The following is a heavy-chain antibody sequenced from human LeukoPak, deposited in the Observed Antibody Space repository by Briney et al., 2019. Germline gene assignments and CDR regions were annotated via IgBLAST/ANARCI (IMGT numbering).Heavy chain of an antibody. CDR2: ISYDGSNK. D-gene: IGHD3-3*01. Sequence: PGGSLRLSCAASGFSFSSYVMHWVRQAPGKGLEWVALISYDGSNKDYTDSVKGRFTISRGNSKNTLYLQMNSLRAEDTAVYYCALFWSGYPDNWGQGTLVTVSS. CDR1: GFSFSSYV. J-gene: IGHJ4*02. V-gene: IGHV3-30*04. CDR3: ALFWSGYPDN.